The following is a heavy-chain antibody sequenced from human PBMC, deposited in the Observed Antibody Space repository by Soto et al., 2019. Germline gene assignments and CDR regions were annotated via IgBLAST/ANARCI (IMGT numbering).Heavy chain of an antibody. CDR2: IYPGDSDT. D-gene: IGHD2-8*01. V-gene: IGHV5-51*01. Sequence: PGESLKISCKGSGYSFTSYWIGWVRQMPGKGLEWMGIIYPGDSDTRYSPSFQGQVTISADKSISTAYLQWSSLKASDTAMYYCARIGYCTNGVCSYYDYWGQGTLVTVSS. CDR3: ARIGYCTNGVCSYYDY. CDR1: GYSFTSYW. J-gene: IGHJ4*02.